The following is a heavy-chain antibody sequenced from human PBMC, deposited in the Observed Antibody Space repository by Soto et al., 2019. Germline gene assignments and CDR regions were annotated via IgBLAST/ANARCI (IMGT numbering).Heavy chain of an antibody. V-gene: IGHV5-51*01. J-gene: IGHJ3*02. CDR2: IYPGDSDT. CDR3: AKQDDRVALEI. D-gene: IGHD3-22*01. Sequence: PGESLKISCKISGKAFTSFWVVWVRQMPGRGLEWMGNIYPGDSDTRYTPPFQGQVTISADKSTNTAYLQWHSLQASDTALYYCAKQDDRVALEIWGQGTKVTVSS. CDR1: GKAFTSFW.